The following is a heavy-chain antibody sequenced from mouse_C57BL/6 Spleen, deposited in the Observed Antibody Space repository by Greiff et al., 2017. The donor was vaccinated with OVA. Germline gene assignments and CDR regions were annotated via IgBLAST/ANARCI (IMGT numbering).Heavy chain of an antibody. Sequence: EVKVVESGGGLVKPGGSLKLSCAASGFTFSSYTMSWVRQTPEKRLEWVATISGGGGNTYYPDSVKGRFTISRDNAKNTLYLQMSSLGSEDTALYYCARRDYFDYWGQGTTLTVSS. V-gene: IGHV5-9*01. CDR2: ISGGGGNT. CDR3: ARRDYFDY. CDR1: GFTFSSYT. J-gene: IGHJ2*01.